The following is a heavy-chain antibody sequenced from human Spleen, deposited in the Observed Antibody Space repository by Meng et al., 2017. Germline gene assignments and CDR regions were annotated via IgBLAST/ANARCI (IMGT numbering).Heavy chain of an antibody. J-gene: IGHJ4*02. V-gene: IGHV3-23*01. D-gene: IGHD3-22*01. CDR1: GFTFSNYA. CDR2: ISASTGST. Sequence: GGPLRLSCAASGFTFSNYAMSWVRQAPGKGLEWVSRISASTGSTYYADSVKGRFTISRDNYKNTLYLQMNSLRAEDRAVYYCATHYDSSGYSYLDYWGQGTLVTVSS. CDR3: ATHYDSSGYSYLDY.